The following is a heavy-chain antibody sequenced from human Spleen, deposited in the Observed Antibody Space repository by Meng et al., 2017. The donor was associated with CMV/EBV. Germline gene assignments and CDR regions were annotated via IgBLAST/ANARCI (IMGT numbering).Heavy chain of an antibody. V-gene: IGHV5-51*01. CDR1: GYSFTTYW. J-gene: IGHJ4*02. D-gene: IGHD6-6*01. CDR2: IYPGDSDT. Sequence: KVSCKGSGYSFTTYWIAWVRQMPGKGLEWMGIIYPGDSDTRYSPSFQGQVTISADKSISTAYLQWSSLKASDTAMYYCARRLSSSKGFDHWGQGTLVTVSS. CDR3: ARRLSSSKGFDH.